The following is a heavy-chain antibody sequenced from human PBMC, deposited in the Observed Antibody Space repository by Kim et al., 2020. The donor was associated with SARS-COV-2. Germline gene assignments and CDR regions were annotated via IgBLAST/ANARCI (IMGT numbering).Heavy chain of an antibody. D-gene: IGHD5-18*01. J-gene: IGHJ5*02. V-gene: IGHV3-53*01. Sequence: SVKGRFTISRDNAKNTLYLQMNSLRAEDTAVYYCARLRNTAMVGGWFDPWGQGTLVTVSS. CDR3: ARLRNTAMVGGWFDP.